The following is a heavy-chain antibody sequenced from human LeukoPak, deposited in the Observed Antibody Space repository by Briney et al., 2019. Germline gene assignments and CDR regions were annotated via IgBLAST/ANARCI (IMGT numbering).Heavy chain of an antibody. J-gene: IGHJ1*01. CDR1: GYTLTELS. CDR3: ASLRFLEWHMQEFQH. Sequence: GASVKVSCKVSGYTLTELSMHRVRQAPGKGLEWMGGFDPEDGETIYAQKFQGRVTMTEDTSTDTAYMELSSLRSEDTAVYYCASLRFLEWHMQEFQHWGQGTLVTVSS. CDR2: FDPEDGET. V-gene: IGHV1-24*01. D-gene: IGHD3-3*01.